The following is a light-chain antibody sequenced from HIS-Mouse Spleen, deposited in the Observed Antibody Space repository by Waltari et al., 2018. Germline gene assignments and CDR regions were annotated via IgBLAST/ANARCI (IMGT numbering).Light chain of an antibody. CDR1: ALPKQY. CDR3: QSADSSGTYV. Sequence: SYELTQPPSVSVSPGQTARITCSGDALPKQYAYWYQQKPGQATVLGIYKDSERPSGIPERFSGSSSGTTVTLTISGVQAEDEADYYCQSADSSGTYVFGGGTKLTVL. V-gene: IGLV3-25*03. CDR2: KDS. J-gene: IGLJ2*01.